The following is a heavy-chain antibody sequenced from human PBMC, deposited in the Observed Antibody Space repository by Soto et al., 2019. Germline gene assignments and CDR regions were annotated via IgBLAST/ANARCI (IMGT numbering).Heavy chain of an antibody. CDR3: ARDFGEQWLVTSYYYYGMDV. V-gene: IGHV3-33*01. CDR2: IWYDGSNK. D-gene: IGHD6-19*01. J-gene: IGHJ6*02. CDR1: GFTFSSYG. Sequence: GGSLRLSCAASGFTFSSYGMHWVRQAPGKGLEWVAVIWYDGSNKYYADSVKGRFTISRDNCKNTLYLQMNSLRAEDTAVYYCARDFGEQWLVTSYYYYGMDVWGQGTTVTVSS.